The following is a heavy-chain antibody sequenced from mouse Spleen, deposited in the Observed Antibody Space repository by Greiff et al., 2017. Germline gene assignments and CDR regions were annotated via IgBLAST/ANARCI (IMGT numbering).Heavy chain of an antibody. D-gene: IGHD2-1*01. Sequence: EVKVVESGGGLVQPGGSLKLSCAASGFTFSDYYMYWVRQTPEKRLEWVAYISNGGGSTYYPDTVKGRFTISRDNAKNTLYLQMSRLKSEDTAMYYCARYGNPYYYAMDYWGQGTSVTVSS. J-gene: IGHJ4*01. CDR2: ISNGGGST. V-gene: IGHV5-12*01. CDR3: ARYGNPYYYAMDY. CDR1: GFTFSDYY.